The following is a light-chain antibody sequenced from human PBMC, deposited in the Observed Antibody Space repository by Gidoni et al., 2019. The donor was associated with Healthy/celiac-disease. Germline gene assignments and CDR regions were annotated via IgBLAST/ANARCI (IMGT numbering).Light chain of an antibody. J-gene: IGLJ3*02. CDR2: LNSDGSH. Sequence: HLVLTQSPSASASLGASVKLTCTLSSGHSSYAIAWHQQQPEKGPRYLMKLNSDGSHSKGYGIPDRFSGSSSGAERYLTISSLQSEDEADYYCQTWGTGFWVFGGGTKLTVL. CDR3: QTWGTGFWV. CDR1: SGHSSYA. V-gene: IGLV4-69*01.